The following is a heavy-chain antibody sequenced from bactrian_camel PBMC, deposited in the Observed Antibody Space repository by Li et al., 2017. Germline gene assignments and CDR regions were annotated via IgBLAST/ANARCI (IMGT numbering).Heavy chain of an antibody. J-gene: IGHJ4*01. CDR2: IYTSGGST. Sequence: HVQLVESGGGSVQDGGSLRLSCAASGYDYSNMCMAWFRQAPGKEREGVAYIYTSGGSTYYADSVKGRFTISQDKAKNTLYLQMNSLKTEDTAVYYCAACWYWGQGTQVTVS. CDR1: GYDYSNMC. V-gene: IGHV3S54*01. D-gene: IGHD5*01. CDR3: AACWY.